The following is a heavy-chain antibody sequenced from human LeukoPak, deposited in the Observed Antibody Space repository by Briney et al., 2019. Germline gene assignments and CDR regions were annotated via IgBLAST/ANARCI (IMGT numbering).Heavy chain of an antibody. D-gene: IGHD2-2*01. V-gene: IGHV4-38-2*01. Sequence: SETLSLTCAVYGYSISSGYYWGWIRQPPGKGLEWIGSIYHSGSGSAYYNPSLKSRVTISVDTSRDHFSLELSSVTAADTAVYYCARYCSNSNCHMFDYWGQGILVTVSS. J-gene: IGHJ4*02. CDR2: IYHSGSGSA. CDR3: ARYCSNSNCHMFDY. CDR1: GYSISSGYY.